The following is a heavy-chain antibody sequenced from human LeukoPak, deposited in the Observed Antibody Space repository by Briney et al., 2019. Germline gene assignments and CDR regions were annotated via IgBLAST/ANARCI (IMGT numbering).Heavy chain of an antibody. D-gene: IGHD4-17*01. V-gene: IGHV5-51*01. CDR3: AGVYGDPAFDAFDI. CDR1: GSRFTSYW. J-gene: IGHJ3*02. CDR2: IYPGDSDT. Sequence: GASLQISCKGSGSRFTSYWIGWVRPLPGKGLEWMGIIYPGDSDTRYSSSFQGQVTISADKSISTAYLQWSSLKASDTSMYYCAGVYGDPAFDAFDIWGQGRMVTVSS.